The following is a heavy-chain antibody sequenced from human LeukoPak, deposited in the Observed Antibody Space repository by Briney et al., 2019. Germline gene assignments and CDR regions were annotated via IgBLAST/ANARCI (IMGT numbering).Heavy chain of an antibody. D-gene: IGHD6-13*01. Sequence: PSQTLSLTCTVSGGSISSGDYYWGWIRQPPGKGLEWIGSIYYSGSTYYNPSLKSRVTISVDTSKNQFSLKLSSVTAADTAVYYCARAPAVTNWFDHWGQGTLVTVSS. J-gene: IGHJ5*02. CDR3: ARAPAVTNWFDH. CDR2: IYYSGST. V-gene: IGHV4-39*01. CDR1: GGSISSGDYY.